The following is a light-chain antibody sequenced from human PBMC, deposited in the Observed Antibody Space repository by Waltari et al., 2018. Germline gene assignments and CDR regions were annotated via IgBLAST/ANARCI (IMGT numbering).Light chain of an antibody. V-gene: IGKV3-20*01. CDR2: DAS. Sequence: EIVLTQSPATLSLSPGDRASLSCRAGQLFGTSYLAWYQQKPGQAPRLLIYDASRRDTGIPERFSGSGSGTDFTLTISRLEPEDFAAYYCQKYGSTPRPFGGGTKVEIK. CDR1: QLFGTSY. J-gene: IGKJ4*01. CDR3: QKYGSTPRP.